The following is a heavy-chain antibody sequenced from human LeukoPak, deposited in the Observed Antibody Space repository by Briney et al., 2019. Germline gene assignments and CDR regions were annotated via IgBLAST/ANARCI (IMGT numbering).Heavy chain of an antibody. CDR3: ARVFWEKDGFIGAFDI. Sequence: GGSLRLSCAASGFTFNTYTINWVRQAPGKGLEWVSIIYSGDSTYYADSVKGRFTISRDNSKNTLYLQMNSLRAEDTAVYYCARVFWEKDGFIGAFDIWGQGTMVTVSS. CDR1: GFTFNTYT. CDR2: IYSGDST. D-gene: IGHD3-3*01. V-gene: IGHV3-66*01. J-gene: IGHJ3*02.